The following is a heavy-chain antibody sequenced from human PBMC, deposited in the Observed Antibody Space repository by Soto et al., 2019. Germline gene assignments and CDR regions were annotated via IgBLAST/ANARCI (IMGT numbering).Heavy chain of an antibody. CDR3: ARAGYCSGGSCYATMEDYYYYGMDV. J-gene: IGHJ6*02. CDR1: GYTFTSYD. D-gene: IGHD2-15*01. Sequence: ASVKVSCKASGYTFTSYDINWVRQATGQGLEWMGWMNPDSGNTGYAQKFQGRVTMTRNTSISTAYMELSSLRSEDTAVYYCARAGYCSGGSCYATMEDYYYYGMDVWGQGTTVTVSS. CDR2: MNPDSGNT. V-gene: IGHV1-8*01.